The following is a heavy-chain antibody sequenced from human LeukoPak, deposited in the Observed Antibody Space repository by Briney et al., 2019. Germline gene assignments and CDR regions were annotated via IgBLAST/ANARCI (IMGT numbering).Heavy chain of an antibody. D-gene: IGHD1-26*01. V-gene: IGHV3-74*01. J-gene: IGHJ4*01. Sequence: GGSLRLSCAASGFTSSTHWMHWVRQAPGKGLVWVSRISIDGSTTNYTDSEKGRFTISRYNGKNTLYLQVNCLRAEDTDMYYCIAYSGFWNWGQVTLVTVSS. CDR3: IAYSGFWN. CDR2: ISIDGSTT. CDR1: GFTSSTHW.